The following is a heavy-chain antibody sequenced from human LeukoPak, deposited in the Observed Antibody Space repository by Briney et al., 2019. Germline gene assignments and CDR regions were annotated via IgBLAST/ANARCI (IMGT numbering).Heavy chain of an antibody. J-gene: IGHJ6*02. Sequence: SVKVSCKASGGTFSSYAISWVRQAPGQGLEWMGRIIPILGIANYAQKLQGRVTMTTDTSTSTAYMELRSLRSDDTAVYYCAREGWLTTVTTAGHYYYYGMDVWGQGTTVTVSS. V-gene: IGHV1-69*04. CDR2: IIPILGIA. CDR3: AREGWLTTVTTAGHYYYYGMDV. CDR1: GGTFSSYA. D-gene: IGHD4-17*01.